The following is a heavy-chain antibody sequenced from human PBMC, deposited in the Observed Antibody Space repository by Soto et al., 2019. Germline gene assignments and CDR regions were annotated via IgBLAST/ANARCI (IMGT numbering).Heavy chain of an antibody. Sequence: EVQLIESGGGWVQPGTSLRVSCVASEFTFHEYAIHWVRQAPGKGLEWVSGISSDGDTIAYADSVQGRFTVFRDNAKNSLYLQMNSLRAEDTALYYCTKGGYDLIYYFGLDVWGQGTTVTVSS. V-gene: IGHV3-9*01. CDR1: EFTFHEYA. J-gene: IGHJ6*02. CDR2: ISSDGDTI. D-gene: IGHD5-12*01. CDR3: TKGGYDLIYYFGLDV.